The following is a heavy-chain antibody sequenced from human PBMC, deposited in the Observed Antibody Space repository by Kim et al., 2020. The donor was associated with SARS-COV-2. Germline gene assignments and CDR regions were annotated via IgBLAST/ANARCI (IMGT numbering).Heavy chain of an antibody. J-gene: IGHJ6*02. CDR1: GFTFATYA. Sequence: GGSLRLSCAAFGFTFATYALTWVRQAPGKGLEWVSVISGSGGTTHYAESVKGRFTISRDNAKNTLYVQMNSLRVEDTAVYYCARYCSGGNCYPDYNYGMDVWGQGTTVTVSS. V-gene: IGHV3-23*01. CDR3: ARYCSGGNCYPDYNYGMDV. CDR2: ISGSGGTT. D-gene: IGHD2-15*01.